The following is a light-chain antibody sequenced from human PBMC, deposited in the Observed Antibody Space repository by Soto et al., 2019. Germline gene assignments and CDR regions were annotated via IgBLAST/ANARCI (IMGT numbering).Light chain of an antibody. CDR1: QSISSN. V-gene: IGKV3-15*01. CDR3: QQYKSWPPLT. Sequence: IVMTQSPATLSVSPGDRVTLSCRASQSISSNLAWYQQKPGQAPRLLIYGASTRATGIPARFSGSGSGTDFTLTISSLQSEDFAVYYCQQYKSWPPLTFGGGTKVDIK. CDR2: GAS. J-gene: IGKJ4*01.